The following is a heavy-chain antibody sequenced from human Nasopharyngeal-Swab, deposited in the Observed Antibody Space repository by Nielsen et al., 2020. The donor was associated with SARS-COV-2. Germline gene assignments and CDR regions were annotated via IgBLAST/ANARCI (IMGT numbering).Heavy chain of an antibody. Sequence: GESLKISCAASGFTFSNFAMSWVRQAPGKGLEWVSAISGGSDSTYYTDSVRGRFTISRDNSKNTLNLQMNNLRAEDTAIYYCAKDRDSGDDSEEYYHYYGMDVWGQGAPVTVSS. D-gene: IGHD5-12*01. CDR3: AKDRDSGDDSEEYYHYYGMDV. J-gene: IGHJ6*02. V-gene: IGHV3-23*01. CDR1: GFTFSNFA. CDR2: ISGGSDST.